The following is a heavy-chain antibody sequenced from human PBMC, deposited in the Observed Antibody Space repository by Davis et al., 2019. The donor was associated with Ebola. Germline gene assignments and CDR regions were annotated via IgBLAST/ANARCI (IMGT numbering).Heavy chain of an antibody. Sequence: MPSETLSLTCTVSGGSLSSSSYYWSWIRQPPGKGLEWIGYIYYSGSTNYNPSLKSRVTISVDTSKNQFSLKLSSVTAADTAVYYCARGPIAAGAWGQGTLVTVSS. CDR3: ARGPIAAGA. CDR1: GGSLSSSSYY. V-gene: IGHV4-61*01. CDR2: IYYSGST. J-gene: IGHJ4*02. D-gene: IGHD6-6*01.